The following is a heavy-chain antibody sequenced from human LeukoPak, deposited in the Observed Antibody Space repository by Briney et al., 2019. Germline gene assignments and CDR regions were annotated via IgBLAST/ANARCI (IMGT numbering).Heavy chain of an antibody. CDR2: IKQDGSQK. Sequence: GGSLRLSCAASGFTFSKYWMTWVRQAPGKGLEWVANIKQDGSQKSYADSVKGRFTISRDNTKNSGYLQMSSLRAEDTAVYYCARSSSWSSHFDYWGQGTLVTVSS. CDR3: ARSSSWSSHFDY. D-gene: IGHD6-13*01. J-gene: IGHJ4*02. V-gene: IGHV3-7*01. CDR1: GFTFSKYW.